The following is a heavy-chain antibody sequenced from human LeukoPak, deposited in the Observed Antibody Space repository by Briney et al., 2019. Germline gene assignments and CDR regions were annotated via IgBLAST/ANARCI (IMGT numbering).Heavy chain of an antibody. J-gene: IGHJ3*02. CDR2: MNRNGGGT. Sequence: VASVKVSCTASGYTFNDYYIHWVRQAPGQGLEWMGGMNRNGGGTNYVEKVQGRVTMTRDTANRTAYMELNSLRSDDTAMYYRSRPPHDFWSGVDAFDIWNEATMVSVSS. CDR3: SRPPHDFWSGVDAFDI. CDR1: GYTFNDYY. V-gene: IGHV1-2*02. D-gene: IGHD3-3*01.